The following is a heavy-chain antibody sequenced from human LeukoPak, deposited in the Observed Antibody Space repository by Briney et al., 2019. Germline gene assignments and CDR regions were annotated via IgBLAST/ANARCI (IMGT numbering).Heavy chain of an antibody. CDR1: GFTFSDYY. D-gene: IGHD2-15*01. J-gene: IGHJ4*02. V-gene: IGHV3-11*01. CDR3: ARDSRGWYPDY. CDR2: VSTSGSAI. Sequence: GGSLRLSCAASGFTFSDYYMHWIRQAPGKGLEWVSYVSTSGSAIYYADSVKGRFTISRDNAKNSLYLQMDSLRAEDTAVYYCARDSRGWYPDYWGQGTLVTVSS.